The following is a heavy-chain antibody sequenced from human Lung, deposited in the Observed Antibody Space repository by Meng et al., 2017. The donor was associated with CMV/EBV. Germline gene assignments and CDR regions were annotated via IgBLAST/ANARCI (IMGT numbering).Heavy chain of an antibody. V-gene: IGHV3-23*01. Sequence: RGSLRLXCAASGLTFSSYGMSWVRQAPGKGLEWVSSIGATAGGTYYADSVKGRFTISRDNAKNTLYLQMNSLRAEDTAVYYCAKYSAVGERLYYFDYWGQGTLVTVSS. D-gene: IGHD2-21*01. CDR3: AKYSAVGERLYYFDY. CDR2: IGATAGGT. CDR1: GLTFSSYG. J-gene: IGHJ4*02.